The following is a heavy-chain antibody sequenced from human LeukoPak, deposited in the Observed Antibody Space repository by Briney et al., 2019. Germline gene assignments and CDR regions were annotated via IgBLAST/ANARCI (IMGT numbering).Heavy chain of an antibody. Sequence: SVKVSCKASGYNFTSYYVHWVRQAPGQGLEWMGGIIPIFGTANYAQKFQGRVTITADESTSTAYMELSSLRSEDTAVYYCASAYYYGSGSYPGYYYYYMDVWGKGTTVTISS. J-gene: IGHJ6*03. CDR1: GYNFTSYY. D-gene: IGHD3-10*01. V-gene: IGHV1-69*13. CDR2: IIPIFGTA. CDR3: ASAYYYGSGSYPGYYYYYMDV.